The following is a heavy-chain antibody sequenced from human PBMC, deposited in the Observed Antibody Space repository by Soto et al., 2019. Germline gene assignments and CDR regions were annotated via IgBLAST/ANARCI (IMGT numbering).Heavy chain of an antibody. CDR3: ARTDIVVVPAAMGFDY. CDR2: INAGNGNT. V-gene: IGHV1-3*01. D-gene: IGHD2-2*01. J-gene: IGHJ4*02. Sequence: SSVKVSCKASGYTFTSYAMHWVRQAPGQRLEWMGWINAGNGNTKYSQKFQGRVTITKDTSASTAYMELSSLRSEDTAVYYCARTDIVVVPAAMGFDYWGQGTLVTVSS. CDR1: GYTFTSYA.